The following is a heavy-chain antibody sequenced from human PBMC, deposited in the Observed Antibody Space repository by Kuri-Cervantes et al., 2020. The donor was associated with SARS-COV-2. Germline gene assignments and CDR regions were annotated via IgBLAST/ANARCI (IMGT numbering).Heavy chain of an antibody. V-gene: IGHV3-30*18. CDR1: EFNFRYYG. CDR3: AKPGSLRGIIREDQYGLDV. Sequence: GESLKISCVASEFNFRYYGMYWVRQAPGKGPEWLAVISHDGRDTYHGDSVKGRFTISRGNSKNTLYLQMNSLRPEDTAVYYCAKPGSLRGIIREDQYGLDVWGQGTTVTVSS. CDR2: ISHDGRDT. D-gene: IGHD3-10*01. J-gene: IGHJ6*02.